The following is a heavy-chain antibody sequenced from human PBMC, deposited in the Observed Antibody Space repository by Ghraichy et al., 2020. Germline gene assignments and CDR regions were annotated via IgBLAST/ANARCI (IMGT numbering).Heavy chain of an antibody. D-gene: IGHD1-14*01. CDR1: GFTFSSYG. CDR2: IRDNGSNK. J-gene: IGHJ5*01. V-gene: IGHV3-30*02. Sequence: GGSLRLSCAASGFTFSSYGMHWVRQAPGKGLEWVAFIRDNGSNKYYADSVKGRFTISRDNSKNTLYLQMNSLRDEDTAVYYCAKGSSTRAATGKRLVPALDTWSQGTLLT. CDR3: AKGSSTRAATGKRLVPALDT.